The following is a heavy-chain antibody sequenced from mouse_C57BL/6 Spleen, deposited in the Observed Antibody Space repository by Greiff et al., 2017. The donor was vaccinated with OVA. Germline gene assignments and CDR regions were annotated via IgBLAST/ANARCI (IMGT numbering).Heavy chain of an antibody. J-gene: IGHJ4*01. V-gene: IGHV5-17*01. Sequence: EVMLVESGGGLVKPGGSLKLSCAASGFTFSDYGMHWVRQAPEKGLEWVAYISSGSSTIYYADTVKGRFTISRDHAKNTLFLQMTSLRSEDTAMYYCARPGGLRRGYAMDYWGQGTSVTVSS. D-gene: IGHD2-4*01. CDR1: GFTFSDYG. CDR2: ISSGSSTI. CDR3: ARPGGLRRGYAMDY.